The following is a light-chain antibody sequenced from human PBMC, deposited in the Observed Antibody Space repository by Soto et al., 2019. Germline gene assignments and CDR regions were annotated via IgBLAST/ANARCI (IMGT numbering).Light chain of an antibody. CDR1: NISGKP. V-gene: IGLV3-21*04. CDR2: NDG. CDR3: QVWGTPADPYVL. Sequence: SYELSQPPSVSVAPGKTTRITCGGDNISGKPVHWYQLKAGQAPVLIMYNDGDRPSGIPERFSGSKSGNTATLTVSWVEAGDEADYYCQVWGTPADPYVLFGGGTKVTVL. J-gene: IGLJ2*01.